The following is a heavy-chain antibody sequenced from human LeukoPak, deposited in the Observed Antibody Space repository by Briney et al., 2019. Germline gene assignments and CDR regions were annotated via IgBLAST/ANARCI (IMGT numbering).Heavy chain of an antibody. Sequence: VASVKVSCKASGYTFTGYYMHCVRQAPGQGLEWMGWINPNSGGTNYAQKFQGWVTMTRDTSISTAYMELSRLRSDDTAVYYCARVRAAAAGTWYYFDYWGQGTLVTVSS. J-gene: IGHJ4*02. CDR3: ARVRAAAAGTWYYFDY. CDR1: GYTFTGYY. V-gene: IGHV1-2*04. CDR2: INPNSGGT. D-gene: IGHD6-13*01.